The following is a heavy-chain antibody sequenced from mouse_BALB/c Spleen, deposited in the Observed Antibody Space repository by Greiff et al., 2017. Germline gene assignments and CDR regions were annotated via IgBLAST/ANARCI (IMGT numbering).Heavy chain of an antibody. Sequence: EVQLVESGGDLVKPGGSLKLSCAASGFTFSSYGMSWVRQTPDKRLEWVATISSGGSYTYYPDSVKGRFTISRDNAKNTLYLQMSSLKSEDTAMYYCARPPDGYLYYFDYWGQGTTLTVSS. CDR1: GFTFSSYG. J-gene: IGHJ2*01. D-gene: IGHD2-3*01. CDR3: ARPPDGYLYYFDY. V-gene: IGHV5-6*01. CDR2: ISSGGSYT.